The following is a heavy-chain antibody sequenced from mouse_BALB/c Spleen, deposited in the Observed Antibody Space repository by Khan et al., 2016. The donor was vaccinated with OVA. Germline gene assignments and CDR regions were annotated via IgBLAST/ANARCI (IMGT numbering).Heavy chain of an antibody. CDR2: IWSGGST. CDR1: GFSLTTYG. Sequence: QVQLKESGPGLVQPSQSLSITCTVSGFSLTTYGVHWVRQSPGKGLEWLGVIWSGGSTDYNAAFISGLNISKDNSKSQAFFKMNSLKANDTAIYYCARNYDYEEGLAYWGQGTLVTVSA. CDR3: ARNYDYEEGLAY. V-gene: IGHV2-2*02. J-gene: IGHJ3*01. D-gene: IGHD2-4*01.